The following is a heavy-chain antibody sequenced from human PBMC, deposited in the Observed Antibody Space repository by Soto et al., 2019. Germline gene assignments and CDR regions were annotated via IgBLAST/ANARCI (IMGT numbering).Heavy chain of an antibody. J-gene: IGHJ4*02. CDR1: GYSFTYYW. CDR2: IYPGDSNT. V-gene: IGHV5-51*01. CDR3: ARVGCRSTGCQHRYDS. D-gene: IGHD2-2*01. Sequence: GESLKISCKGSGYSFTYYWIAWVRQMPGKGLEWMGIIYPGDSNTRYSPSFQGQVTISADKSIRTAYLQWSSLKASDTAMYYCARVGCRSTGCQHRYDSWGQGTLV.